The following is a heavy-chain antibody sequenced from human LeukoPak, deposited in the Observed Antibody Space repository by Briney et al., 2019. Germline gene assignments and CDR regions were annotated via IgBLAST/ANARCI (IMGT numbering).Heavy chain of an antibody. Sequence: GGSLRLSCAASEFTFNNHHMHWVREAPGNGLEGVAAISYDGRNKYYADSVKGRFTISRDNSKNTLNLQMNSLRTEDTAVFYCAKPRDIDSWAFDVWGQGTMVTVSS. CDR2: ISYDGRNK. V-gene: IGHV3-30*18. D-gene: IGHD2-15*01. CDR1: EFTFNNHH. CDR3: AKPRDIDSWAFDV. J-gene: IGHJ3*01.